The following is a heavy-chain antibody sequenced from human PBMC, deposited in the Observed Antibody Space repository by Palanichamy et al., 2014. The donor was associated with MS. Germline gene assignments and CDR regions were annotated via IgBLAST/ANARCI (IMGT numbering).Heavy chain of an antibody. D-gene: IGHD4-23*01. CDR1: GDSITGSRNF. CDR2: IYYTGYSVNT. Sequence: QVKLQESGPGLVKPSETLSLTCIVSGDSITGSRNFWGWLRQSPGKGPEWIGNIYYTGYSVNTYYNPSLESRVTISIDTAKNHFSLILRSVTADDTAVYYCARPSRLTDFGGMFDSWGQGTLVTVSS. J-gene: IGHJ4*02. CDR3: ARPSRLTDFGGMFDS. V-gene: IGHV4-39*02.